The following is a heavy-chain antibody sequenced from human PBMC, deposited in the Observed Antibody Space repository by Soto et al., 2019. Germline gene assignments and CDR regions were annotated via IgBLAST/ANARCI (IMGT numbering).Heavy chain of an antibody. Sequence: EVQLVESGGGLVQPGGSLRLSCAASGFTFSSYWMSWVRQAPGKGLEWVANIKQDGSEKYYVDSVKGRFTISRDNAKNSLYLQMNNLRAEDTAVYYCARDTYYYGSGSYTWFDPWGQGTLVTVSS. J-gene: IGHJ5*02. CDR1: GFTFSSYW. D-gene: IGHD3-10*01. V-gene: IGHV3-7*01. CDR3: ARDTYYYGSGSYTWFDP. CDR2: IKQDGSEK.